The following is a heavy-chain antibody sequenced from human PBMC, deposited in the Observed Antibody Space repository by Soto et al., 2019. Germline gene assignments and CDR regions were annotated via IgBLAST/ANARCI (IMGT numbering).Heavy chain of an antibody. CDR2: IYYSGST. Sequence: PSETLSLTCTVSGGSISSYYWSWIRQPPGKGLEWIGYIYYSGSTNYNPSLKSRVTISVDTSKNQFSLKLSSVTAADTAVYYCARVGSSIATRPFEYWGQGTLVTVS. CDR1: GGSISSYY. J-gene: IGHJ4*02. V-gene: IGHV4-59*08. CDR3: ARVGSSIATRPFEY. D-gene: IGHD6-6*01.